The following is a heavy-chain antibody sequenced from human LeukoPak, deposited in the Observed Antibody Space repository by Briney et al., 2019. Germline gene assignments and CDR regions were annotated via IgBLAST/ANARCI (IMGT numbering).Heavy chain of an antibody. V-gene: IGHV4-34*01. J-gene: IGHJ4*02. CDR1: GGSFSGYY. CDR3: ARSSVGYYYGSGSYRAYFDY. D-gene: IGHD3-10*01. Sequence: PSETLSLTCAVYGGSFSGYYWSWIRQPPGKRLEWIGEVNQNGSTNYNPSLKSRVTISVDTSKNQFSLKLSSVTAADTAVYYCARSSVGYYYGSGSYRAYFDYWGQGTLVTVSS. CDR2: VNQNGST.